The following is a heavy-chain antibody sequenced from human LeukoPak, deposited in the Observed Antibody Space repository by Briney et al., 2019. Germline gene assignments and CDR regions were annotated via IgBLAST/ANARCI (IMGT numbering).Heavy chain of an antibody. D-gene: IGHD3-3*01. Sequence: GGSLRLSCAASGFTFSSYAMHWVRQAPGKGLEWVAVISYDGSNKYYADSVKGRFTISRDNSKNTLYLQMNSLRAEDTAVYYCARDRLFAIYSKGSHDAFDIWGQGTMVTVSS. CDR1: GFTFSSYA. CDR3: ARDRLFAIYSKGSHDAFDI. CDR2: ISYDGSNK. J-gene: IGHJ3*02. V-gene: IGHV3-30-3*01.